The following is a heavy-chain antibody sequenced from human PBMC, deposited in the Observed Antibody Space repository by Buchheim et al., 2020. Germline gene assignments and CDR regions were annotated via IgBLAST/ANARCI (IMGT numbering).Heavy chain of an antibody. CDR3: ARASLLRGYSGFPRWFDP. CDR2: INHSGST. J-gene: IGHJ5*02. D-gene: IGHD5-12*01. V-gene: IGHV4-34*01. Sequence: QVQLQQWGAGLLKPSETLSLTCAVYGGSFSGYYWSWIRQPPGKGLEWIGEINHSGSTNYNPSLKSRVTISVDTSKNKFSPKLSSVTAADTAVHYCARASLLRGYSGFPRWFDPWGQGTL. CDR1: GGSFSGYY.